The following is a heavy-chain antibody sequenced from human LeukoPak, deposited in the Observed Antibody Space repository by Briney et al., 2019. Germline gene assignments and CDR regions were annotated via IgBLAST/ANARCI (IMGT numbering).Heavy chain of an antibody. J-gene: IGHJ6*02. CDR1: GYTFTSYG. D-gene: IGHD2-15*01. CDR3: ARDLSAGGNYYYYGMDV. Sequence: ASVKVSCKASGYTFTSYGISWVRQAPGQGLEWMGWISAYNGNTNYAQKLQGRVTITRDTSTSTVYMELSSLRSEDTAVYYCARDLSAGGNYYYYGMDVWGQGTTVTVSS. V-gene: IGHV1-18*01. CDR2: ISAYNGNT.